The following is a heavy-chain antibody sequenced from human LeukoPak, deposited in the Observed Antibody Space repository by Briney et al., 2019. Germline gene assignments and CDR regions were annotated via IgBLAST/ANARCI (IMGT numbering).Heavy chain of an antibody. Sequence: GGSLRLSCAASGFTFGSYWMNWVRQAPGKGLVWVSRINSDGSSTSYADSVKGRFTISRDNAKNTLYLQMNNLRAEDTAVYYCASPGGLTGEVRSGAFDVWGLGTMVTVSS. J-gene: IGHJ3*01. CDR1: GFTFGSYW. CDR3: ASPGGLTGEVRSGAFDV. D-gene: IGHD7-27*01. V-gene: IGHV3-74*01. CDR2: INSDGSST.